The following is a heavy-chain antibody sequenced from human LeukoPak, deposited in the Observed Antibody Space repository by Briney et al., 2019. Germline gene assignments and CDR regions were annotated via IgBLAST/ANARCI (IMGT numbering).Heavy chain of an antibody. D-gene: IGHD1-26*01. V-gene: IGHV3-30*02. J-gene: IGHJ4*02. CDR3: AKLPLRGSPSDY. CDR1: GFSISSYG. Sequence: GRSLRLSCAASGFSISSYGIHWVRQAPGKGLEWVAFIQYDGSNKYYADSVKGRFTISRDNSKNTLYLQMNSLRAEDTAVYYCAKLPLRGSPSDYWGQGTLVTVSS. CDR2: IQYDGSNK.